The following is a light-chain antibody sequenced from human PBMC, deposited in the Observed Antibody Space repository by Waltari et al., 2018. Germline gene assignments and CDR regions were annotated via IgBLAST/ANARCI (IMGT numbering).Light chain of an antibody. CDR3: AAWDASLSSWL. CDR1: SSNIGHNS. J-gene: IGLJ3*02. V-gene: IGLV1-36*01. Sequence: QSVLTQPPSVSGAPRQRVTISRSGSSSNIGHNSVNWYQQFPGKPPKLLIDYDDLLSSGVSDRFSGSKSGTSASLAIAGLQSEDEAHYYCAAWDASLSSWLFGGGTKLTVL. CDR2: YDD.